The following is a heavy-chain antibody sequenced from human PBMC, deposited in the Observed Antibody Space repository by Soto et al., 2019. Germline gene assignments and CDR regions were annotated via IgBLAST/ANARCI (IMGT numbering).Heavy chain of an antibody. CDR1: GGSISSYY. V-gene: IGHV4-59*01. D-gene: IGHD3-10*01. Sequence: SETLSLTCTVSGGSISSYYWSWIRQPPGKGLEWIGYIYYSGSTNYNPSLKSRVTISVDTSKNQFSLKLSSVTAADTAVYYCARGVDRRLLWFGELSGHMDVWGKGTTVTVSS. CDR2: IYYSGST. J-gene: IGHJ6*03. CDR3: ARGVDRRLLWFGELSGHMDV.